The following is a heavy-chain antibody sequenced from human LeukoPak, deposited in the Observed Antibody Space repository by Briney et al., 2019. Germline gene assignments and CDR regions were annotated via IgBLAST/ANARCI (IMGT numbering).Heavy chain of an antibody. D-gene: IGHD1-1*01. CDR3: ARLGSAAFDN. CDR2: IYPGDSET. V-gene: IGHV5-51*01. J-gene: IGHJ4*02. Sequence: GESLKISCKGFGYRFSAYWIAWVRQMPGKGLEWMGIIYPGDSETRYSPSFEGQVTISADKSISTAYLQWSSLKASDTAMYYCARLGSAAFDNWGQGTLVTVSS. CDR1: GYRFSAYW.